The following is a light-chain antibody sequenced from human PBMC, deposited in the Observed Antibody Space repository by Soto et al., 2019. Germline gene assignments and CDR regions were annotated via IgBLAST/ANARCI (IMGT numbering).Light chain of an antibody. J-gene: IGLJ1*01. CDR3: SSYTSSSTLEV. V-gene: IGLV2-8*01. CDR1: SSDIGDYNY. CDR2: EVT. Sequence: QSVLAQPRSASGSPGQSVTFSCTGTSSDIGDYNYVSWYQQHPGKAPKLMIYEVTKRPSGVPDRFSGSKSGNTASLTVSGLQADDEADYYCSSYTSSSTLEVFGTGTKVTVL.